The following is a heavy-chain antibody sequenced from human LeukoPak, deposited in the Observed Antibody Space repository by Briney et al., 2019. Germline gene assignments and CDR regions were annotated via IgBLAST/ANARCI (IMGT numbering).Heavy chain of an antibody. D-gene: IGHD3-3*01. Sequence: GGSLRLSCVASGFSFSNYWMTWVRQAPGKGLGWVANINRDGSQTYYVDSAKGRFTVSRDNPKNSLYLQMNSLRAEDTAVYYCARDGYQVPTTFGTFDPWGQGTLVTVSS. CDR2: INRDGSQT. J-gene: IGHJ5*02. CDR3: ARDGYQVPTTFGTFDP. CDR1: GFSFSNYW. V-gene: IGHV3-7*01.